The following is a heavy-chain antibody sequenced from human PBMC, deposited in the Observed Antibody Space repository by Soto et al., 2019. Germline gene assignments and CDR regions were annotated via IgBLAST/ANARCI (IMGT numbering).Heavy chain of an antibody. J-gene: IGHJ4*02. CDR3: AKERSSGWSFDY. CDR1: GGSISSYY. CDR2: IYYSGST. V-gene: IGHV4-59*01. D-gene: IGHD6-19*01. Sequence: SETLSLTCTVSGGSISSYYWSWIRQPPGKGLEWIGYIYYSGSTNYNPSLKSRVTISVDTSKNQFSLKLSSVTAADTAVFYCAKERSSGWSFDYWGQGTLVTVS.